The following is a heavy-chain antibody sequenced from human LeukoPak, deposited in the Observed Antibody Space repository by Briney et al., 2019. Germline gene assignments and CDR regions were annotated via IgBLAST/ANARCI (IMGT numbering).Heavy chain of an antibody. V-gene: IGHV1-2*02. D-gene: IGHD3-22*01. CDR3: ARASSYDSSGYYGY. Sequence: GASVKVSCKASGYTFTGYYMHWVRQAPGQGLEWMGWINPNSGGTNYAQKFQGRVTMTRDTSISTAYVELSRLRSDDTAVYYCARASSYDSSGYYGYWGQGTLVTVSS. CDR2: INPNSGGT. J-gene: IGHJ4*02. CDR1: GYTFTGYY.